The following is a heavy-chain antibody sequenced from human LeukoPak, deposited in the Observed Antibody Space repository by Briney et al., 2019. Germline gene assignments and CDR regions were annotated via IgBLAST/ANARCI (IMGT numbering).Heavy chain of an antibody. Sequence: GGSLRLSCAASGFTVSRNYMSWVRQAPGKGLEWVSVIYSGGSTYYADSVKGRFTISRDDSHNTLYLQMNSLRAEDTAVYFCARGGVDYYGSGTYYLMYYFDYWGQGALVTVSS. CDR3: ARGGVDYYGSGTYYLMYYFDY. J-gene: IGHJ4*02. V-gene: IGHV3-53*01. D-gene: IGHD3-10*01. CDR2: IYSGGST. CDR1: GFTVSRNY.